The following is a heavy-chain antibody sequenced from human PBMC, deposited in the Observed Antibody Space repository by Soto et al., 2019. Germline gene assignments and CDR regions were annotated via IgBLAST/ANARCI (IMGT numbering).Heavy chain of an antibody. V-gene: IGHV1-18*04. CDR2: ISGFNGNT. CDR3: AREGAWSGDRDRNHYYYYGMDV. CDR1: DFDFTYYG. Sequence: VQLVQSGAEVKRPGASVKVSCEASDFDFTYYGISWVRQAPGQGLEWMGWISGFNGNTKFAQKLQGRVTLTADPSTSTAYMELRSLRSDDTAVYYCAREGAWSGDRDRNHYYYYGMDVWGQGTTVTVSS. J-gene: IGHJ6*02. D-gene: IGHD1-26*01.